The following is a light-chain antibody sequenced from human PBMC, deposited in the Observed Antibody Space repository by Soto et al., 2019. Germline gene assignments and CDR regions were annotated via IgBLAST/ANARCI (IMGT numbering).Light chain of an antibody. CDR3: QQYNSHPLT. CDR1: QSISRS. V-gene: IGKV1-5*01. CDR2: DAA. Sequence: GDRVTITCRASQSISRSLALYQQKPGKAPKFLINDAASLESGVPSRFSGSGSGTEFTLTITTLQPDDFATYYCQQYNSHPLTFGGGTKVDIK. J-gene: IGKJ4*01.